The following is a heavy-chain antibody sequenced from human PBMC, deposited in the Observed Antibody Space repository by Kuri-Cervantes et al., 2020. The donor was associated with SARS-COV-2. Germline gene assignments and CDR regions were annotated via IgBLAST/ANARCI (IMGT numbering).Heavy chain of an antibody. D-gene: IGHD1-26*01. CDR2: IYYSGCT. CDR3: ARHEWEPYYFDY. Sequence: SETLSLTCTVSGGSISSSSYYWGWIRQPPGKGLEWIGSIYYSGCTYYNPSLKSRVTISVDTSKNQFSLKLSSVTAADTAVYYCARHEWEPYYFDYWGQGTLVTVSS. J-gene: IGHJ4*02. V-gene: IGHV4-39*01. CDR1: GGSISSSSYY.